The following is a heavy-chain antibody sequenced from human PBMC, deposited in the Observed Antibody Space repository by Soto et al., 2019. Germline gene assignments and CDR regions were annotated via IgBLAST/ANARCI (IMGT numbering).Heavy chain of an antibody. J-gene: IGHJ5*01. CDR2: IYHSGST. D-gene: IGHD6-13*01. CDR1: GGSISSSNW. CDR3: ARDFTWPTEKIYRQQPQGRLFDP. Sequence: SETLSLTCAVAGGSISSSNWCSWVRPPPGKGLEWIGEIYHSGSTNYNPSLKSRVTISVDKSKNQFSLKLRSVTAEDTAVYYCARDFTWPTEKIYRQQPQGRLFDPWGQGTLVTVS. V-gene: IGHV4-4*02.